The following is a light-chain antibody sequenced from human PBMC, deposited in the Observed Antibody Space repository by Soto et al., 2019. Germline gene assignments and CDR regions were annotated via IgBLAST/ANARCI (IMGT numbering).Light chain of an antibody. J-gene: IGLJ2*01. Sequence: QSVLTQPPSVSAAPGQKVTISCSGSSSNIENNYVSWYQQLPGTAPKLLIYENYNRPAGIPDRFSGSKSGTSATLGITGLQTGDEADYYCGTWDNSLSAGVFGGGTKLTVL. V-gene: IGLV1-51*02. CDR3: GTWDNSLSAGV. CDR1: SSNIENNY. CDR2: ENY.